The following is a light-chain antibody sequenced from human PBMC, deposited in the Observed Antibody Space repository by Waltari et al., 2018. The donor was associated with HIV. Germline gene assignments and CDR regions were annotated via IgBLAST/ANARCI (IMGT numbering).Light chain of an antibody. V-gene: IGLV1-51*01. CDR2: DNN. Sequence: QSVLTQPPSVSAAPGQKVTISCSGSNSNIGNNYVSCYQQLPGTAPKLLIYDNNKRPSGIPDRFSGSKSGTSATLGITGLQTGDEADYYCGTWDSSLSAVLFGGGTQLTVL. CDR1: NSNIGNNY. J-gene: IGLJ2*01. CDR3: GTWDSSLSAVL.